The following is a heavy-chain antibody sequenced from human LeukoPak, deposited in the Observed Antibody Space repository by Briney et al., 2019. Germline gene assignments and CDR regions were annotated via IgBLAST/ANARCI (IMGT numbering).Heavy chain of an antibody. CDR2: ISGSGGST. Sequence: QTGGSLRLSCAASGFTFSSYAMSWVRQAPGKGLEWVSAISGSGGSTYYADSVKGRFTISRDNSKNTLYLQMNSLRAEDTAVYYCAKDIGSRWLQLRAFDYWGQGTLVTVSS. D-gene: IGHD5-24*01. J-gene: IGHJ4*02. CDR3: AKDIGSRWLQLRAFDY. CDR1: GFTFSSYA. V-gene: IGHV3-23*01.